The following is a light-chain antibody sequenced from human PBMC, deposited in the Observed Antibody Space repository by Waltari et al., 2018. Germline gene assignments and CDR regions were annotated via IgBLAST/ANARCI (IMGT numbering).Light chain of an antibody. CDR3: LQYDSYSVT. V-gene: IGKV1-5*03. Sequence: DVPMTQSPSTLSASVGDRVTITCRASQNINNWLAWYQQKPGKAPKLLIYKASSLESGVPSRFSGSGSGTEFTLTVSSLQPDDFATYYCLQYDSYSVTFGQGTKLEI. CDR2: KAS. J-gene: IGKJ2*01. CDR1: QNINNW.